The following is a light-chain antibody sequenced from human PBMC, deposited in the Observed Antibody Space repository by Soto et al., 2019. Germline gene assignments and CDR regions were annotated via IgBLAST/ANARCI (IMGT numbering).Light chain of an antibody. V-gene: IGLV2-23*01. CDR3: CSHVGRSTLM. CDR1: SSDIGSYNL. CDR2: EGS. Sequence: QSALTQPASVSGSPGQSITISCTGGSSDIGSYNLVSWYQQHPGKAPKLIIYEGSKRTSGVSDRFSGSKPGNTASLTISGLHAEDEADYYCCSHVGRSTLMLGGGTKLTVL. J-gene: IGLJ3*02.